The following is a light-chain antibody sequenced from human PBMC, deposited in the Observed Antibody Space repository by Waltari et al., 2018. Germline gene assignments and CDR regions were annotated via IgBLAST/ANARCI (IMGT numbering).Light chain of an antibody. Sequence: DIQMTQSPSSLSASIGDRVTLTCQASQDINIYLAWYQQKPGKVPELLIYKTSTLQSGVPSRFSGSGSGTDVTLTISSLQPEDFATYYCQHGYGTPWTFGQGTKVEVK. CDR2: KTS. CDR3: QHGYGTPWT. V-gene: IGKV1-9*01. J-gene: IGKJ1*01. CDR1: QDINIY.